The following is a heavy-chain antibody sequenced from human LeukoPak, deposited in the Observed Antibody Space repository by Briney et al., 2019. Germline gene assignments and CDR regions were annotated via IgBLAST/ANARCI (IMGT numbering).Heavy chain of an antibody. CDR1: GFSFSNYW. CDR3: VREGERYRSGSRYYNGMDV. CDR2: INSGGSVT. D-gene: IGHD3-10*01. J-gene: IGHJ6*02. Sequence: GGSLRLSCAASGFSFSNYWMHWVRQAPGKGLVWVSRINSGGSVTNYADSVKGRFTISRDNAKSTLLLQMNILRADDTAVYYCVREGERYRSGSRYYNGMDVWGQGTTVTVSS. V-gene: IGHV3-74*01.